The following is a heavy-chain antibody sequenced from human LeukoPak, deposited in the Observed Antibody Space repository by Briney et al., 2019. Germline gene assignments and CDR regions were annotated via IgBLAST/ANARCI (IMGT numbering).Heavy chain of an antibody. Sequence: SETLSLTCAVYGGSFSGYYWSWIRQPPGKGLEWIGEINHSGSTNNNPSLKSRVTISVDTSKNQFSLKLSSVTAADTAVYYCARRWYSYGHQTFDYWGQGTLVTVSS. CDR2: INHSGST. J-gene: IGHJ4*02. D-gene: IGHD5-18*01. CDR1: GGSFSGYY. CDR3: ARRWYSYGHQTFDY. V-gene: IGHV4-34*01.